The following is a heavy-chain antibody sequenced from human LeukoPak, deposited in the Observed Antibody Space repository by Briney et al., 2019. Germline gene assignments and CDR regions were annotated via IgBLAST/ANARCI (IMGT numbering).Heavy chain of an antibody. D-gene: IGHD3-9*01. V-gene: IGHV4-59*08. CDR2: INYSGSS. Sequence: SETLSLTCTVSGGSISGYYWSWIRQPPGKGLEWIGYINYSGSSNYNPSLQSRVTISVDTSKNQFSLKLTSVTAADTAVYYCARIDILTGSPYDYWGQGTLVTVSS. CDR1: GGSISGYY. J-gene: IGHJ4*02. CDR3: ARIDILTGSPYDY.